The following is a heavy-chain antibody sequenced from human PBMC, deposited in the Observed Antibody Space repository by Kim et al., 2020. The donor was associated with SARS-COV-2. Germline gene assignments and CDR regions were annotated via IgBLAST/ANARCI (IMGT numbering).Heavy chain of an antibody. V-gene: IGHV1-46*01. D-gene: IGHD1-26*01. CDR3: ACIVGAASGFEY. CDR1: GYTFTNKH. CDR2: INPSGDTA. Sequence: ASVKVSCKASGYTFTNKHIHWVRQAPGKGLEWMGIINPSGDTATYAQKFQGRVTVTRDSSTSTIYMEVGSLRSEDTAVYYCACIVGAASGFEYWGQGTLVTVSS. J-gene: IGHJ4*02.